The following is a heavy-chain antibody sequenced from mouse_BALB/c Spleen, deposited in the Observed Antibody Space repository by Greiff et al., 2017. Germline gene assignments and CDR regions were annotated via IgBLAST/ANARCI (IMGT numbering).Heavy chain of an antibody. D-gene: IGHD2-1*01. Sequence: VQLQQSGPELVKPGASVKISCKASGYAFSSSWMNWVKQRPGQGLEWIGRIYPGDGDTNYNGKFKGKATLTADKSSSTAYMQLSSLTSVDSAVYFCARSGYGNYGYAMDYWGQGTSVTVSS. CDR3: ARSGYGNYGYAMDY. CDR2: IYPGDGDT. J-gene: IGHJ4*01. V-gene: IGHV1-82*01. CDR1: GYAFSSSW.